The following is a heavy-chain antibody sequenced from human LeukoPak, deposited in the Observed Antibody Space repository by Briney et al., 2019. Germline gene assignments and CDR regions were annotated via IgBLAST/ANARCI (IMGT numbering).Heavy chain of an antibody. V-gene: IGHV3-7*01. CDR1: GFTFSNYY. D-gene: IGHD6-19*01. CDR3: ARVGKNGWDFDH. J-gene: IGHJ4*02. Sequence: PGGPLRLSCAASGFTFSNYYMTWVRQAPGKGLEWVANIRQDGNERYFVDSVKGRFTISRDNTKNSLYLQMTSLRADDTAVYYCARVGKNGWDFDHWGQGTLVTVSS. CDR2: IRQDGNER.